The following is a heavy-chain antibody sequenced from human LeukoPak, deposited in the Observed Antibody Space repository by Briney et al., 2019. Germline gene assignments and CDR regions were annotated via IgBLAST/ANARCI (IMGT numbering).Heavy chain of an antibody. V-gene: IGHV4-39*02. D-gene: IGHD3-16*01. J-gene: IGHJ4*02. CDR3: TRGAGWLIDY. CDR2: IYYSGST. Sequence: SETLSLTCTVSGGSISSSSYYWGWIRQPPGKGLEWIGSIYYSGSTYYNPSLKSRVTISVDTSKNHFSLKLNSVTTADTAVYYCTRGAGWLIDYWGQGILVTVSS. CDR1: GGSISSSSYY.